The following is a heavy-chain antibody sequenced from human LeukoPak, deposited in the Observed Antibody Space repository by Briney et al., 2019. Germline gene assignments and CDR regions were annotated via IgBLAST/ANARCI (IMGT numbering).Heavy chain of an antibody. J-gene: IGHJ4*02. V-gene: IGHV1-8*01. Sequence: GASVKVSCKASGYTFTSYDFNWVRQATGQRPEWMGWMSPNSGDTGYAQKFQDRVTMTRNTSISTAYMELSSLRSEDTAVYYCARPRGYDSSGYSFDYWGQGTLVTVSS. CDR1: GYTFTSYD. CDR3: ARPRGYDSSGYSFDY. D-gene: IGHD3-22*01. CDR2: MSPNSGDT.